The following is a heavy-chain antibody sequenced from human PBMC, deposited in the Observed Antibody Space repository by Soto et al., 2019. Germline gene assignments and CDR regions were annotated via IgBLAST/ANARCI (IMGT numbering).Heavy chain of an antibody. Sequence: PSQTLSLTCAISGDSVSSNSATWNWIRQSPSRGLEWLGRTYYRSKWYNDYAISVKSRITINPDTSKNQFSLQLNSVTPEDTAVYYCARDKEYSSSSPLGYWGKGTLVTVSS. J-gene: IGHJ4*02. CDR3: ARDKEYSSSSPLGY. CDR2: TYYRSKWYN. D-gene: IGHD6-6*01. CDR1: GDSVSSNSAT. V-gene: IGHV6-1*01.